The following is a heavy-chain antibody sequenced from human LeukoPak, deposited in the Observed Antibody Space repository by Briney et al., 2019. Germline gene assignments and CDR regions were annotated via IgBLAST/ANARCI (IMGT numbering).Heavy chain of an antibody. D-gene: IGHD5-18*01. Sequence: ASVTVSFTASGYTFTVYYMHWVRQAPGQGLEWMGWINPNSGGTNYAQKFQGRVTMTRDTSISTAYMELSRLRSDDTAVYYCARDTAMVWLGTWGQGTLVTVSS. CDR3: ARDTAMVWLGT. J-gene: IGHJ4*02. CDR2: INPNSGGT. V-gene: IGHV1-2*02. CDR1: GYTFTVYY.